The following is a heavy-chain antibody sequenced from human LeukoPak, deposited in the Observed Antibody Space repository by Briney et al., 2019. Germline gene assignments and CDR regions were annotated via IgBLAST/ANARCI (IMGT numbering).Heavy chain of an antibody. D-gene: IGHD2-2*01. CDR1: GGSISSYY. J-gene: IGHJ4*02. V-gene: IGHV4-59*01. Sequence: SETLSLTCTVSGGSISSYYWSWIRQPPGKGLEWIGYIYYSGSTNYNPSLKSRVTISVDTSKNQFSLKLSSVTAADTAVYYCARSGYCSSTSCYDYWGQGTLVTVSS. CDR2: IYYSGST. CDR3: ARSGYCSSTSCYDY.